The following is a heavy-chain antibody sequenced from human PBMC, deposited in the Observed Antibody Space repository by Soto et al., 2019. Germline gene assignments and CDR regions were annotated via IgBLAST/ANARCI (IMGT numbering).Heavy chain of an antibody. V-gene: IGHV4-31*03. CDR1: GGSISSGGYY. CDR2: IYYSGST. Sequence: PSETLSLTCTVSGGSISSGGYYWSWIRQHPGKGLEWIGYIYYSGSTYYNPSLKSRVTISVDTSKNQFSLKLSSVTAADTAMYYCERDRAAKQKPRDFDIWGQGTMVTVSS. CDR3: ERDRAAKQKPRDFDI. J-gene: IGHJ3*02. D-gene: IGHD3-10*01.